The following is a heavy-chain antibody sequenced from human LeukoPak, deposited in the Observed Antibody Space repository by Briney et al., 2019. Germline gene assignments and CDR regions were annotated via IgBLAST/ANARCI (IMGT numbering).Heavy chain of an antibody. V-gene: IGHV1-69*05. D-gene: IGHD3-22*01. CDR3: ARGSISYDSSGYHDYMDV. CDR1: GGTFSSYA. J-gene: IGHJ6*03. CDR2: IIPIFGTA. Sequence: SVKVSCKASGGTFSSYAISWVRQAPGQGLEWMGGIIPIFGTANYAQKFQGRVTITTDESTSTAYMELSSLRSEDTAVYYCARGSISYDSSGYHDYMDVWGKGTTVTVSS.